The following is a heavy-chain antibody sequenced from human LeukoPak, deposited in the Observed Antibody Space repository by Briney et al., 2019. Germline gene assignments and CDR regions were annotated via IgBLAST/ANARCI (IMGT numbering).Heavy chain of an antibody. J-gene: IGHJ5*02. V-gene: IGHV4-4*07. D-gene: IGHD3-10*01. CDR3: ACSRLGVGWFDP. CDR1: GGSISSYY. Sequence: SETLSLTCTVSGGSISSYYWSWIRQPAGKGLEWIGRIYTSGSTNYNPSLKSRVTISVDTSKNQFSLKLSSVTAADTAVYYCACSRLGVGWFDPWGQGTLVTVSS. CDR2: IYTSGST.